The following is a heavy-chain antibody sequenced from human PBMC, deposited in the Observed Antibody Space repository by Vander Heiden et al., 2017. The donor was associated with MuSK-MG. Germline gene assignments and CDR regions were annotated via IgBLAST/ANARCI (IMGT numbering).Heavy chain of an antibody. CDR2: ISSSNSYI. CDR3: KPTAMVPLGDYYYYGMDV. J-gene: IGHJ6*02. D-gene: IGHD5-18*01. Sequence: EVQLVESGGGLVKPGGSLRLSCAASGFTFRSYSMTWVRQAPGKGLEWVSFISSSNSYIYYADSVKGRFTISRDNAKNSLYLQMNSLRAEDTAVYYCKPTAMVPLGDYYYYGMDVWGQGTTVTVSS. V-gene: IGHV3-21*01. CDR1: GFTFRSYS.